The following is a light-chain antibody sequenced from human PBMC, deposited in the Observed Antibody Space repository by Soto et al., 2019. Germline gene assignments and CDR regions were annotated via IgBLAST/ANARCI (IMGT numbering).Light chain of an antibody. CDR3: QQRSNWPPIT. V-gene: IGKV3-11*01. J-gene: IGKJ5*01. Sequence: EIVFTQSPATLSLSPGERATLSCRASQSVSRYFAWYQQKPGQAPRLLIYDASNRATGIPARFSGSGSGTDFTLTISSLEPEDFAVYYCQQRSNWPPITFGQGTRLEIK. CDR1: QSVSRY. CDR2: DAS.